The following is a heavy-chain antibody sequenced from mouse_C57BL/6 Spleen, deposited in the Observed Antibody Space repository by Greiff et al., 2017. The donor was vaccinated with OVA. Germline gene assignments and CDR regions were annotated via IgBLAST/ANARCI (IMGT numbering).Heavy chain of an antibody. CDR1: GYTFPDYY. V-gene: IGHV1-26*01. CDR3: ARGYYGRGGGENCAMDY. D-gene: IGHD1-1*01. Sequence: VQLQQSGPELVQPGASVKISCKASGYTFPDYYMNWVKQSHGKSLEWIGDINPNNGGTSYNHKFKGKATLTVDKSSSTAYMELRSLTSEDSAVYYCARGYYGRGGGENCAMDYWGQGTSVTVSS. CDR2: INPNNGGT. J-gene: IGHJ4*01.